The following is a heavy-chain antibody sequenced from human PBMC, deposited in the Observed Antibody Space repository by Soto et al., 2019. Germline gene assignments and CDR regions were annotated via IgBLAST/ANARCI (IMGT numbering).Heavy chain of an antibody. V-gene: IGHV1-69*12. CDR2: IIPIFGTA. CDR1: GGTFSSYA. Sequence: QVQLVQSGAEVKKPGSSVKVSCKASGGTFSSYAISWVRQAPGQGLEWMGGIIPIFGTANYAQKFQGRVTITADESTSTAYMELSSLRSEDTAVYYCARAITDSSQRRYYYYGMDVWGQGTTVTVSS. CDR3: ARAITDSSQRRYYYYGMDV. D-gene: IGHD1-20*01. J-gene: IGHJ6*02.